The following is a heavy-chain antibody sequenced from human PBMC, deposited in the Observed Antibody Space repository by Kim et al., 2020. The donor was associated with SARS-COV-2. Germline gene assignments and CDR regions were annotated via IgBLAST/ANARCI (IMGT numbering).Heavy chain of an antibody. D-gene: IGHD6-19*01. Sequence: GESLKISCKCSGYSFTTYWIGWVRQMPGKGLEWMGFIYPGDSAPEYSPSSQGQVTISVVKSISTVYLQWNTLKASDTAVYYCARTSCGTSFGVKPDYHYGLDVWSQGTTVTVSS. CDR2: IYPGDSAP. CDR1: GYSFTTYW. J-gene: IGHJ6*01. V-gene: IGHV5-51*01. CDR3: ARTSCGTSFGVKPDYHYGLDV.